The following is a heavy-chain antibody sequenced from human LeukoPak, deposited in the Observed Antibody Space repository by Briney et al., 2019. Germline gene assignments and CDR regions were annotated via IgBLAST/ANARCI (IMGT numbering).Heavy chain of an antibody. CDR2: IYYSGST. CDR1: GGSISSSSYY. V-gene: IGHV4-39*01. CDR3: ARYGDYLYYYGMDV. D-gene: IGHD4-17*01. Sequence: SETLSLTCTVSGGSISSSSYYWGWIRQPPGKGLEWIGSIYYSGSTYYDPSLKSRVTISVGTSKNQFSLKLSSVTAADTAVYYCARYGDYLYYYGMDVWGQGTTVTVSS. J-gene: IGHJ6*02.